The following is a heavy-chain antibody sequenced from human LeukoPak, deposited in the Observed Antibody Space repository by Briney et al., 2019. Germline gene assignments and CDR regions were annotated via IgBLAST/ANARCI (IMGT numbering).Heavy chain of an antibody. J-gene: IGHJ4*02. CDR3: AALDHGHDY. CDR1: GFSFSGYW. CDR2: IKSDGSST. V-gene: IGHV3-74*01. Sequence: GGSLRLSCTTSGFSFSGYWMHWVRQAPGKGLVWASRIKSDGSSTTYADSVKGRFTISRDNAKNTLYLQMNSLRAEDTAVYYCAALDHGHDYWGQGTLVTVSP.